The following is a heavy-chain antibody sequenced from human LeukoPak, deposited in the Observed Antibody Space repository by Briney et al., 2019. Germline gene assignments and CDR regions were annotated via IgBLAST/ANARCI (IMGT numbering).Heavy chain of an antibody. Sequence: ASVKVSCKASGYTFTGYYMHWVRQAPGQGLEWMGWINPNSGGTNYAQKFQGRVTMTRDTSISTAYMVLSRLRSDDTAVYYCARGEPYYDILTGYINVPPFDYWGQGTLVTVSS. J-gene: IGHJ4*02. CDR3: ARGEPYYDILTGYINVPPFDY. CDR1: GYTFTGYY. CDR2: INPNSGGT. D-gene: IGHD3-9*01. V-gene: IGHV1-2*02.